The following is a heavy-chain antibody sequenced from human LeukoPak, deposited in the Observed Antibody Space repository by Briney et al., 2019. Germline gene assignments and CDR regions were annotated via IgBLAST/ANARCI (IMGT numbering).Heavy chain of an antibody. CDR3: ARDVGRYYDSSGLGY. Sequence: PGGSLRLSCAASGFTFSSYAMSWVRQAPGKGLEWVAVIWYDGSNKYYADSVKGRFTISRDNSKNTLYLQMNSLRAEDTAVYYCARDVGRYYDSSGLGYWGQGTLVTVSS. D-gene: IGHD3-22*01. V-gene: IGHV3-33*08. CDR1: GFTFSSYA. CDR2: IWYDGSNK. J-gene: IGHJ4*02.